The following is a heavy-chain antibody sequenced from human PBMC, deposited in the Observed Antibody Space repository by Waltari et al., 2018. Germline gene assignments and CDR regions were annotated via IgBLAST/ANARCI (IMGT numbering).Heavy chain of an antibody. Sequence: QVQLVQSGAEVKKPGASVKVSCKASGYHFTSYGISWVRPAPGQGLEWMGWVSAYNGNTNYAQKLQGRVTMTTDTSTSTAYMELRSLRSDDTAVYYCARDLYSSGWTVYAFDIWGQGTMVTVSS. D-gene: IGHD6-19*01. CDR2: VSAYNGNT. V-gene: IGHV1-18*01. CDR1: GYHFTSYG. CDR3: ARDLYSSGWTVYAFDI. J-gene: IGHJ3*02.